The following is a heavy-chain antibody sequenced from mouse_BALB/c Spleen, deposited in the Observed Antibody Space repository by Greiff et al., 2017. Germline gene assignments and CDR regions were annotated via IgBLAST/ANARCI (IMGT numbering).Heavy chain of an antibody. CDR2: ISDGGSYT. CDR1: GFTFSDYY. D-gene: IGHD2-10*02. J-gene: IGHJ4*01. V-gene: IGHV5-4*02. CDR3: ARGGAYGNHYYAMDY. Sequence: EVQGVESGGGLVKPGGSLKLSCAASGFTFSDYYMYWVRQTPEKRLEWVATISDGGSYTYYPDSVKGRFTISRDNAKNNLYLQMSSLKSEDTAMYYCARGGAYGNHYYAMDYWGQGTSVTVSS.